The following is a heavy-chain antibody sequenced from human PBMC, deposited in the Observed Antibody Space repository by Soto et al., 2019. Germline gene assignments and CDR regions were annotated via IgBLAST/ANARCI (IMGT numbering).Heavy chain of an antibody. CDR1: GGTFSSYA. CDR2: IIPIFGTA. Sequence: SVKVSCKASGGTFSSYAISWVRRAPGQGLEWMGGIIPIFGTANYAQKFQGRVTITADESTSTAYMELSSLRSEDTAVYYCACALEWSEGDYYGMDVWGQGTTVTVSS. V-gene: IGHV1-69*13. D-gene: IGHD3-3*01. CDR3: ACALEWSEGDYYGMDV. J-gene: IGHJ6*02.